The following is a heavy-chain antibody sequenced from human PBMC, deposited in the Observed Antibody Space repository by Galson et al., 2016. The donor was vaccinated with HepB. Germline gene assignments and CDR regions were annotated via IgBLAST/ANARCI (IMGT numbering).Heavy chain of an antibody. CDR1: GASISSDYW. J-gene: IGHJ4*02. V-gene: IGHV4-4*02. CDR2: IYQTGTA. Sequence: SETLSLTCAVSGASISSDYWWSWVRQPPEKGFEWLGEIYQTGTANYNPSFTRRATISVDTSKNQISLRLDSVTAADTAVYYCARGTLGTTATMAFDYWGQGTLVSVSS. D-gene: IGHD1-26*01. CDR3: ARGTLGTTATMAFDY.